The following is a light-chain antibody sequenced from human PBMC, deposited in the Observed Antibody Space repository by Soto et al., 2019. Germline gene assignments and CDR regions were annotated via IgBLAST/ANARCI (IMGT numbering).Light chain of an antibody. Sequence: EIAMTQSPATLSVSPGERATLSCRASQSVSSNLAWYQQKPGQAPRLLIYGASTRATGIPARFSGSGSGTEFTLTISSLQSEDFAVYYCQHYNNWPTWTFGQGTKVEIK. CDR2: GAS. V-gene: IGKV3-15*01. CDR3: QHYNNWPTWT. CDR1: QSVSSN. J-gene: IGKJ1*01.